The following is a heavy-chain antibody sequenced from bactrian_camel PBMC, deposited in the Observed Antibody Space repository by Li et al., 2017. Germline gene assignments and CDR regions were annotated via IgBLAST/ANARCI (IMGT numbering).Heavy chain of an antibody. CDR3: AAPWAGTALGY. CDR2: IVTAGVT. D-gene: IGHD6*01. Sequence: HVQLVESGGGLVQPGGSLRLSCAVSGFPYSSNCVGWFRQAPGKQRELVAAIVTAGVTYYDESVKGRFTISMDKAKSTVYLQMNSLKPEDTAVYWCAAPWAGTALGYWGQGTQVTVS. J-gene: IGHJ6*01. V-gene: IGHV3S53*01. CDR1: GFPYSSNC.